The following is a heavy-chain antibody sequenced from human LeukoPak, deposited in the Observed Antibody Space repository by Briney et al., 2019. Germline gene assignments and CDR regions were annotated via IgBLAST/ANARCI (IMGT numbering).Heavy chain of an antibody. J-gene: IGHJ5*02. CDR1: GYTFTSYG. V-gene: IGHV1-18*03. D-gene: IGHD6-13*01. CDR3: ARGIAAADWFDP. CDR2: ISAYNGNT. Sequence: VASVKVSCKASGYTFTSYGISWVRQAPGQGLEWMGWISAYNGNTNYAQKLQGRVTITRDTSASTAYMELSSLRSEDMAVYYCARGIAAADWFDPWDQGTLVTVSS.